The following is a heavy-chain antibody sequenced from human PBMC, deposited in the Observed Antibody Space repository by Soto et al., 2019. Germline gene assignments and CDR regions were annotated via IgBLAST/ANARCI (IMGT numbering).Heavy chain of an antibody. J-gene: IGHJ5*02. CDR1: GGSISSGDYY. V-gene: IGHV4-30-4*01. CDR3: ARVRYSYGFWFDP. CDR2: IYYSGST. D-gene: IGHD5-18*01. Sequence: PSETLSLTCTVSGGSISSGDYYWSWIRQSPGKGLEWIGYIYYSGSTYYNPSLRSRLTISVDTSKNQFSLKLSSVTAADTAVYYCARVRYSYGFWFDPWGQGTLVTVSS.